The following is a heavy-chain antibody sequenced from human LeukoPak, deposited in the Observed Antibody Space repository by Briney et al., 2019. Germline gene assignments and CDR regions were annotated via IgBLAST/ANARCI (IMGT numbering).Heavy chain of an antibody. J-gene: IGHJ4*02. Sequence: GGSLRLSCAASGFTFSDYYMSWIRQAPGRGLEWVSYISWDSSYTSYADSVKGRFTVSRDNSKNTLYLQMNSLRAEDTAVYYCATDCSSTSCYSGYWGQGTLVTVSS. CDR1: GFTFSDYY. V-gene: IGHV3-11*03. CDR3: ATDCSSTSCYSGY. D-gene: IGHD2-2*01. CDR2: ISWDSSYT.